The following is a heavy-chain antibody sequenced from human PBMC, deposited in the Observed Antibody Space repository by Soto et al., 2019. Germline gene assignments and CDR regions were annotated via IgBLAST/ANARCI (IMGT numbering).Heavy chain of an antibody. D-gene: IGHD3-10*01. Sequence: SETLCLTCTVSGGSISGYYWSWIRQPPGKGLEWIGYIDYSGSTNYNPSLKSRVTISVDTSKNQFSLKLSSVTAADTAVYYCARDGYGSGRYLSFDYRGQGALVTVSS. J-gene: IGHJ4*02. CDR2: IDYSGST. V-gene: IGHV4-59*01. CDR3: ARDGYGSGRYLSFDY. CDR1: GGSISGYY.